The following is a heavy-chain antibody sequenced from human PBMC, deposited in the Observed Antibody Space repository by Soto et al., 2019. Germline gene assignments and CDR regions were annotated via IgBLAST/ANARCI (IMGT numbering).Heavy chain of an antibody. CDR2: IRSKANSYAT. Sequence: GGSLRLSCAASGFTFSGSAMHWVRQASGKGLEWVGRIRSKANSYATAYAASVKGRFTISRDDSKNTAYLQMNSLKTEDTAVYYCTSARRDGYNYYYYGMDVWGQGTTVTVSS. CDR1: GFTFSGSA. CDR3: TSARRDGYNYYYYGMDV. D-gene: IGHD5-12*01. J-gene: IGHJ6*02. V-gene: IGHV3-73*01.